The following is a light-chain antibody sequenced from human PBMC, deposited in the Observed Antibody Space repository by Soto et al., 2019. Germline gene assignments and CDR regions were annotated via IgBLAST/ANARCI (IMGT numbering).Light chain of an antibody. CDR1: LSVSSY. Sequence: EIVLTQSPATLSLSTGERATLSCRATLSVSSYIAWYQQKPGQAPRRLIYDASNWSTGIPARFSGSGSGTHFTLNISSLGPEDYLGYYFQQRSNWLTFGGGTKGEIQ. CDR3: QQRSNWLT. V-gene: IGKV3-11*01. J-gene: IGKJ4*01. CDR2: DAS.